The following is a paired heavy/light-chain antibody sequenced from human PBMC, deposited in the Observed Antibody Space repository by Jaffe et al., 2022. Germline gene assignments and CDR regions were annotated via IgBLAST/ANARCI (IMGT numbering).Heavy chain of an antibody. J-gene: IGHJ5*02. D-gene: IGHD2-8*02. V-gene: IGHV4-39*01. CDR1: GGSISSSSYY. CDR2: IYYSGST. Sequence: QLQLQESGPGLVKPSETLSLTCTVSGGSISSSSYYWGWIRQPPGKGLEWIGSIYYSGSTYYNPSLKSRVTISVDTSKNQFSLKLSSVTAADTAVYYCAVTKSDCTGGVCYHPYKGDWFDPWGQGTLVTVSS. CDR3: AVTKSDCTGGVCYHPYKGDWFDP.
Light chain of an antibody. CDR2: GNS. V-gene: IGLV1-40*01. CDR3: QSYDSSLSNV. Sequence: QSVLTQPPSVSGAPGQRVTISCTGSSSNIGAGYDVHWYQQLPGTAPKLLIYGNSNRPSGVPDRFSGSKSGTSASLAITGLQAEDEADYYCQSYDSSLSNVFGTGTKVTVL. CDR1: SSNIGAGYD. J-gene: IGLJ1*01.